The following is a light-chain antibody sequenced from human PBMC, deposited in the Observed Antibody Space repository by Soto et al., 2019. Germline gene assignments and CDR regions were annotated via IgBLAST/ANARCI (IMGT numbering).Light chain of an antibody. CDR2: AAS. CDR1: QDINTY. J-gene: IGKJ5*01. CDR3: QQRKSYPIT. Sequence: DIQLTQSPSFLSASVGDRVTIACRASQDINTYLAWYQQKPGKAPKLLIFAASTLQNGVPSRFSGSGSGTEFTVTITSLQPEDFATYYCQQRKSYPITFGQGTRLEIK. V-gene: IGKV1-9*01.